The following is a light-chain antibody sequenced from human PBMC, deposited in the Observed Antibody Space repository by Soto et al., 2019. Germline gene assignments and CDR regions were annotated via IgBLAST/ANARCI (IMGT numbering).Light chain of an antibody. CDR3: QQINSYPLT. Sequence: DIQLTQSPSFLSASVGDRVTITCRASQGISTYLAWHQQRPGKAPKVLIYAASTWHSGVPSRFSGSGSGTEFTLTISSLQHEYFATYYCQQINSYPLTFGGGTKVEIK. J-gene: IGKJ4*01. V-gene: IGKV1-9*01. CDR2: AAS. CDR1: QGISTY.